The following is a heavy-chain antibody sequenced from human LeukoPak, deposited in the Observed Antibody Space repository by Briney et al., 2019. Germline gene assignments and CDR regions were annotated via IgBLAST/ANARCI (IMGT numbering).Heavy chain of an antibody. D-gene: IGHD3-22*01. Sequence: ASVTVSCKASGYTFTSYAMHWVRQAPGQRLEWMGWINAGNGNTKYSQEFQGRVTITRDTSASTAYVELSSLRSEDMAVYYCARTTTYYYDSSGLGYFDYWGQGTLVTVSS. V-gene: IGHV1-3*03. CDR3: ARTTTYYYDSSGLGYFDY. CDR2: INAGNGNT. J-gene: IGHJ4*02. CDR1: GYTFTSYA.